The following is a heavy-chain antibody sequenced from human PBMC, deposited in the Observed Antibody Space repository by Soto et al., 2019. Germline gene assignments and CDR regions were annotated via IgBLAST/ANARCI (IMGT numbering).Heavy chain of an antibody. V-gene: IGHV2-5*01. CDR1: GFSLSTSGVG. CDR2: IYWNDDK. Sequence: QITLKESGPTLVKPTQTLTLTCTFSGFSLSTSGVGVGWIRQPPGKALEWLALIYWNDDKRYSPSLKSRLTITKDTSKTQVVLTMTNMEPVDTAIYYCGRHQEYYYDSSGYPFDYWGQGTLVTVSS. J-gene: IGHJ4*02. CDR3: GRHQEYYYDSSGYPFDY. D-gene: IGHD3-22*01.